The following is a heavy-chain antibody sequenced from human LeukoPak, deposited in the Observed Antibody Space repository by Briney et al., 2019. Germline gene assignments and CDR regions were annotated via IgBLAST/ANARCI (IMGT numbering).Heavy chain of an antibody. CDR1: GYTFTGYY. CDR3: ARVAKSGRYYYDSSGYYFDY. CDR2: INPNSGGT. J-gene: IGHJ4*02. D-gene: IGHD3-22*01. V-gene: IGHV1-2*02. Sequence: ALVKVSCKASGYTFTGYYMHWVRQAPGQGLEWMGWINPNSGGTNYAQKFQGRVTMTRDTSISTAYMELSRLRSDDTAVYYCARVAKSGRYYYDSSGYYFDYWGQGTLVTVSS.